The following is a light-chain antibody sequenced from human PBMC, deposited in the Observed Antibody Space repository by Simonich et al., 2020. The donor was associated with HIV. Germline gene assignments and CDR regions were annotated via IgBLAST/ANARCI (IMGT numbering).Light chain of an antibody. CDR1: SSNIGAGYE. CDR2: GNS. Sequence: QSVLTQPPSVSGAPGQRVTISCTGSSSNIGAGYEVHWYQQLPGTAPKLLLYGNSNRPSGVPDRFSGSKSGTSASLAITGLQADDEADYYCQSSDSSLSGSVFGGGTKLTVL. J-gene: IGLJ3*02. CDR3: QSSDSSLSGSV. V-gene: IGLV1-40*01.